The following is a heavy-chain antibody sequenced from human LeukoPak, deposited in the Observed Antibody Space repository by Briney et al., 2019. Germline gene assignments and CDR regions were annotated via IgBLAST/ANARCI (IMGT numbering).Heavy chain of an antibody. J-gene: IGHJ4*02. V-gene: IGHV3-23*01. D-gene: IGHD6-13*01. CDR3: AILPGYSSSWYEVDH. CDR1: GFTFSSYA. CDR2: ISGSGGST. Sequence: GGSLRLSCAASGFTFSSYAMSWVRQAPGKGLEWVSGISGSGGSTYYADSVKGRFTISRDNSKNTLYLQMNSPRAEDTAVYYCAILPGYSSSWYEVDHWGQGTLVTVSS.